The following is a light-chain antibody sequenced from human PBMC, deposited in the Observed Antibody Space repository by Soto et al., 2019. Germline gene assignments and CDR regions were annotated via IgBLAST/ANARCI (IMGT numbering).Light chain of an antibody. CDR1: SSDVGAYNY. CDR3: ISFTTSVTYV. Sequence: QPVLTQPASVSGSPGQSITVSCTGTSSDVGAYNYVSWYQQHPGKAPKLIISGVSNRPSGVSNRFSASKSGNTASLTISGLQAEDEADYYCISFTTSVTYVFGTGTKLTVL. J-gene: IGLJ1*01. CDR2: GVS. V-gene: IGLV2-14*03.